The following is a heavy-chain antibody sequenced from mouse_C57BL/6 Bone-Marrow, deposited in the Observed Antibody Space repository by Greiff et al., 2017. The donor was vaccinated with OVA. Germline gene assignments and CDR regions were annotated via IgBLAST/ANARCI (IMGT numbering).Heavy chain of an antibody. CDR1: GFNIKDYY. V-gene: IGHV14-2*01. D-gene: IGHD1-1*01. J-gene: IGHJ2*01. CDR3: ASNYYGSSYGYYFDY. Sequence: EVKLMESGAELVKPGASVKLSCTASGFNIKDYYMHWVKQRTEQGLEWIGRIDPEDGETKYAPKFQGKATITADTSSNTAYLQLSSLTSEDTAVYYCASNYYGSSYGYYFDYWGQGTTLTVSS. CDR2: IDPEDGET.